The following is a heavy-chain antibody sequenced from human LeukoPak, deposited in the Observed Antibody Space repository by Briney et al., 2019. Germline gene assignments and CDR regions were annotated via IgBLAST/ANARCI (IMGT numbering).Heavy chain of an antibody. J-gene: IGHJ4*02. CDR2: SNPSGGST. CDR3: ARSNSYSSSSHVCDY. V-gene: IGHV1-46*01. CDR1: GYTFTTYY. Sequence: ASVKVSCKASGYTFTTYYMHWVRQAPRQGLEWMGISNPSGGSTSYAQKFQGRVTMTRDTSTSTVYMELSSLRSEDTAVYYCARSNSYSSSSHVCDYWGQGTQVTVSS. D-gene: IGHD6-6*01.